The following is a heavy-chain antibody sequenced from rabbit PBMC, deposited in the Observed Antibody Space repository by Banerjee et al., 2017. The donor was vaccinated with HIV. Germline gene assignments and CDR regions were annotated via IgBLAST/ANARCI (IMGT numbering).Heavy chain of an antibody. Sequence: QEQLVESGGGLVTLGGSLKLSCKASGIDFSTYGVSWVRQAPGRGLEWIGYINTGSDNTDYASWAKGRFTISKTSSTTVTLQMTSLTAADTATYFCARDGSKYWGFGLWGQGTLVTVS. D-gene: IGHD4-2*01. J-gene: IGHJ3*01. V-gene: IGHV1S45*01. CDR3: ARDGSKYWGFGL. CDR1: GIDFSTYG. CDR2: INTGSDNT.